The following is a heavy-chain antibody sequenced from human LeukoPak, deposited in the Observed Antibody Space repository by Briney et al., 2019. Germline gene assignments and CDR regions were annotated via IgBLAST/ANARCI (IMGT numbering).Heavy chain of an antibody. D-gene: IGHD3-10*01. Sequence: SETLSLTCAVYGGSFSGYYWSWIRQPPGKGLEWIGEINHSGSTNYNPSLKSRVTISVDTSKNQFSLKLSSVTAADTAVYYCARLPYGSGTYSPYYYMDVWGKGTTVTISS. CDR3: ARLPYGSGTYSPYYYMDV. CDR1: GGSFSGYY. V-gene: IGHV4-34*01. J-gene: IGHJ6*03. CDR2: INHSGST.